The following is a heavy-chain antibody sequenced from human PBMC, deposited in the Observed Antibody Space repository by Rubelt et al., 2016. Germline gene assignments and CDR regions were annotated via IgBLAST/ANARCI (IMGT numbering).Heavy chain of an antibody. V-gene: IGHV1-18*01. CDR1: GYPFTSFG. CDR3: ARTLGSSYSVLGY. D-gene: IGHD6-6*01. Sequence: QVQLVQSGAEVKKPGSSVKVSCKASGYPFTSFGIGWVRQAPGQGLEWIGWISAYKGDTNFAQNFQGRVTMTTDTSTGTVYMELRSLRSDDTAVYYCARTLGSSYSVLGYWGQGTLVTVSS. CDR2: ISAYKGDT. J-gene: IGHJ4*02.